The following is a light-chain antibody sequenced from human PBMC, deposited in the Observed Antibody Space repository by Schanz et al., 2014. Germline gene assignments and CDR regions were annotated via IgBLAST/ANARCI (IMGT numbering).Light chain of an antibody. Sequence: QSALTQPASVSGSPGQSITISCTGTTDDIRPYNYVSWFQRHPGKAPRLIIYDVNSRPSGVSSRFSGSKSGNTASLTVSGLQAEDEADYYCSSYTTSTGWVFGGGTKLTVL. CDR2: DVN. CDR3: SSYTTSTGWV. J-gene: IGLJ3*02. V-gene: IGLV2-14*03. CDR1: TDDIRPYNY.